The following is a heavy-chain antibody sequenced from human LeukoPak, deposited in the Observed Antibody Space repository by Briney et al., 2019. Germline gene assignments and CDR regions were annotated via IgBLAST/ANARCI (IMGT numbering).Heavy chain of an antibody. CDR2: IYYSGST. CDR1: GGSISSSSYY. CDR3: ARALRGYYGSGSYRY. Sequence: MASETLSLTCTVSGGSISSSSYYWGWIRQPPGKGLEWIGSIYYSGSTYYNPSLKSRVTISVGTSKNQFSLKLSSVTAADTAVYYCARALRGYYGSGSYRYWGQGTLVTVSS. D-gene: IGHD3-10*01. J-gene: IGHJ4*02. V-gene: IGHV4-39*01.